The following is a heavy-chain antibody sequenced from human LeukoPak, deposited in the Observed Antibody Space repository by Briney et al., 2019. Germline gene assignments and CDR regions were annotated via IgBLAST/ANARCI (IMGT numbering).Heavy chain of an antibody. CDR3: ATQYSSSSQYYYYYHMDV. V-gene: IGHV4-59*01. J-gene: IGHJ6*03. CDR1: GGSISSYY. Sequence: SETLSLTCTVSGGSISSYYWSWIRQPPGKGLEWIGYIYYSGSTNYNPSLKSRVTISVDTSKNQFSLKLSSVTAADTAVYYCATQYSSSSQYYYYYHMDVWGKGTTVTVSS. CDR2: IYYSGST. D-gene: IGHD6-6*01.